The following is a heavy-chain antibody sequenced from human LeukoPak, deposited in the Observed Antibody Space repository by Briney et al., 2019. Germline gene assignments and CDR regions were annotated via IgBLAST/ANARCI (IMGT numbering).Heavy chain of an antibody. J-gene: IGHJ4*02. CDR2: INAGNGNT. D-gene: IGHD3-22*01. CDR3: ARGDTMIVVALDY. V-gene: IGHV1-3*01. CDR1: GYTFTSYA. Sequence: ASVKVSCKASGYTFTSYAMHWVRQAPGQRLEWMGWINAGNGNTKYSQKFQSRVTITRDTSASTAYMELSSLRSEDTAVYYCARGDTMIVVALDYWGQGTLVTVSS.